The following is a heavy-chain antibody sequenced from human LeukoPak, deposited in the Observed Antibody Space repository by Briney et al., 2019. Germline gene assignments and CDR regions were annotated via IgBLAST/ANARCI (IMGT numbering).Heavy chain of an antibody. D-gene: IGHD3-9*01. CDR2: IYYRGTT. CDR3: ARDYDILTGYFDY. V-gene: IGHV4-59*12. Sequence: SETLSLTCTVSGGSISSYYWSWIRQPPGKGLEWVGQIYYRGTTNYNPSLKSRVTISIDTSKNQFSLKLSSVTAADTAVYYCARDYDILTGYFDYWGQGTLVTVSS. J-gene: IGHJ4*02. CDR1: GGSISSYY.